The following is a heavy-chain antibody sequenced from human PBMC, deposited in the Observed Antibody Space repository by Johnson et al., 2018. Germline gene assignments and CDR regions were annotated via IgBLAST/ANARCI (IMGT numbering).Heavy chain of an antibody. D-gene: IGHD4-11*01. J-gene: IGHJ6*02. CDR3: ARDRQTTVNPYYYYGMDV. CDR2: IWYDGSNK. V-gene: IGHV3-33*01. Sequence: QVQLVQSGGGVVQPGRSPRLSCAASGFTFSSYGMHWVRQAPGKGLEWVAVIWYDGSNKYYADSVTGRFTISRDNSKNTLYLQMNSLRAEDTAVYYCARDRQTTVNPYYYYGMDVWGQGTTVTVSS. CDR1: GFTFSSYG.